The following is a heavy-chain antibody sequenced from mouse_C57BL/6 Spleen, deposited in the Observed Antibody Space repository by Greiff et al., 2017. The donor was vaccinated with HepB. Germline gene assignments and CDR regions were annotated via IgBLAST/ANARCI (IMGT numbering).Heavy chain of an antibody. Sequence: VQLQHPGAELVMPGASVKLSCKASGYTFTSYWMHWVKQRPGQGLEWIGEIDPSDSYTNYNQKFKGKSTLTVDKSSSTAYMQLSSLTSEDSAVYYCAREARQLRLRGFAYWGQGTLVTVSA. D-gene: IGHD3-2*02. J-gene: IGHJ3*01. CDR3: AREARQLRLRGFAY. CDR1: GYTFTSYW. CDR2: IDPSDSYT. V-gene: IGHV1-69*01.